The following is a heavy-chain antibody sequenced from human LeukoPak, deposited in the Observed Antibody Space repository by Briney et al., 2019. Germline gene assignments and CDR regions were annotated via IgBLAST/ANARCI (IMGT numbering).Heavy chain of an antibody. J-gene: IGHJ6*03. CDR1: GFTVSSNY. CDR2: IYSGGST. Sequence: GGSLRLSCAASGFTVSSNYMSWVRQAPGKGLEWVSVIYSGGSTYYADSVKGRFTISRDNSKNTLYLQMNSLRAEDTAVYYCARDSYYCYYMDVWGKGTTVTVSS. V-gene: IGHV3-53*01. CDR3: ARDSYYCYYMDV.